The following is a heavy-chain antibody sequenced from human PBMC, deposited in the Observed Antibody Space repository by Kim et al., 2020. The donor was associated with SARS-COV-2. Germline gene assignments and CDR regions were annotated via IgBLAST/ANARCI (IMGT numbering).Heavy chain of an antibody. Sequence: GGSLRLSCATSGFTFSAYDMNWVRQVSGKGLEWLSFITKTSTTIYYADSVEGRFTISRDNAKNSLFLQMNSLRDEDTALYYCVRDRMGGAFDMWGKGTM. CDR3: VRDRMGGAFDM. V-gene: IGHV3-48*02. D-gene: IGHD3-16*01. J-gene: IGHJ3*02. CDR1: GFTFSAYD. CDR2: ITKTSTTI.